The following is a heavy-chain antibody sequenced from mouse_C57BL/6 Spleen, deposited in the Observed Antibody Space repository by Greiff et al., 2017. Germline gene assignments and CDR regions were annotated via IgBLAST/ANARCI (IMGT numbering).Heavy chain of an antibody. CDR2: INPNNGGT. Sequence: VQLQQSGPELVKPGASVKISCKASGYTFTDYYMNWVKQSHGKSLEWIGDINPNNGGTSYNQKFKGKATLTVDKSSRTAYMELRSLTSEDSAVYYCARRAYYSGYWYFDVWGTGTTVTVSS. CDR3: ARRAYYSGYWYFDV. CDR1: GYTFTDYY. V-gene: IGHV1-26*01. D-gene: IGHD1-1*01. J-gene: IGHJ1*03.